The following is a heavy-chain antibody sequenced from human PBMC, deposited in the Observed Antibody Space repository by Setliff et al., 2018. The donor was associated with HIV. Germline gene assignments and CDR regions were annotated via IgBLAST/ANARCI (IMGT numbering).Heavy chain of an antibody. D-gene: IGHD2-2*01. CDR1: GYTFTSYY. CDR3: ARDRVPYSSSPSALDP. Sequence: ASVKVSCKASGYTFTSYYMHWVRQAPGQGLEWIGIINPSGGSTSYAQRFQGRVTMTRDTSTSTVYMELSSLRSEDTAVYYCARDRVPYSSSPSALDPWGQGTQVTVSS. CDR2: INPSGGST. J-gene: IGHJ5*02. V-gene: IGHV1-46*01.